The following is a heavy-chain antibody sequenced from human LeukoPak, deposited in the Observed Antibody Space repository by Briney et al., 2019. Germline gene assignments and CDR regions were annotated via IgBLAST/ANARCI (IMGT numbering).Heavy chain of an antibody. J-gene: IGHJ4*02. D-gene: IGHD6-19*01. CDR1: GYTFTSYG. CDR2: ISAYNGNT. CDR3: ARIRSGWSSGDY. Sequence: ASVKVSCKASGYTFTSYGISWVRQAPGQGLEWMGWISAYNGNTNYAQKLQGRVTMTTDTSTSTAHMELRSLRSDDTAVYYCARIRSGWSSGDYWGQGTLVTVSS. V-gene: IGHV1-18*01.